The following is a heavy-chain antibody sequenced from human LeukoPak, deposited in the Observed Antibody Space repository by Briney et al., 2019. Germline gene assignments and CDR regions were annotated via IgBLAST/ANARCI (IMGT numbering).Heavy chain of an antibody. CDR3: ARPRTTSRGWFDP. Sequence: PSETLSLTCAVYGGSFSGYYWSWIRQPPGKGLEWIGEINHSGSTNYNPSLKSRVTISVDTSKNQFSLKLSPVTAADTAVYYCARPRTTSRGWFDPWGQGTLVTVSS. J-gene: IGHJ5*02. V-gene: IGHV4-34*01. CDR1: GGSFSGYY. CDR2: INHSGST. D-gene: IGHD2/OR15-2a*01.